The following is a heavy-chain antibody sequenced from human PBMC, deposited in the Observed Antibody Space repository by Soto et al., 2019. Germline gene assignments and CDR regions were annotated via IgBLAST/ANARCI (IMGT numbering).Heavy chain of an antibody. Sequence: QVQLVESGGGVVQPGRSLRLSCAASGFTFSSYGMHWVRQAPGKGLEWVAVIWYDGSNKYYADSVKGRFTISRDNSKNTLYLQMNSLRAEDTAEYYCARARDYGDYGAFDYWGQGTLVTVSS. CDR1: GFTFSSYG. V-gene: IGHV3-33*01. CDR2: IWYDGSNK. CDR3: ARARDYGDYGAFDY. J-gene: IGHJ4*02. D-gene: IGHD4-17*01.